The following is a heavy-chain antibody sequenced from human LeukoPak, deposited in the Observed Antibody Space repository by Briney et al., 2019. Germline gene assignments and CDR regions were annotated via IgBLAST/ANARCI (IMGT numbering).Heavy chain of an antibody. D-gene: IGHD4-17*01. CDR1: GFTFDDYA. Sequence: GRSLRLSCVASGFTFDDYAMDRVRQAPGKGLEWVSGFSWNSGSIGYADSVKGRFTISRDNAKNSLYLQMNSLRAEDTALYYCAKGDYGDSRRAFDIWGQGTMVTVSS. V-gene: IGHV3-9*01. J-gene: IGHJ3*02. CDR3: AKGDYGDSRRAFDI. CDR2: FSWNSGSI.